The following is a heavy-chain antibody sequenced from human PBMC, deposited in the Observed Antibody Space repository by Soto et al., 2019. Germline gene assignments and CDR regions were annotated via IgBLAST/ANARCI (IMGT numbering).Heavy chain of an antibody. V-gene: IGHV3-48*01. CDR1: GFTFSSYS. D-gene: IGHD6-13*01. J-gene: IGHJ4*02. CDR3: ARDTIADFDY. Sequence: EVQLVESGGGLVQPGGSLRLSCAASGFTFSSYSMNWVRQAPGKGLEWVSYISSSSSTIYYADSVKGRFTISRDKAKNSLYLQMNSLRAEDTAVYYCARDTIADFDYWGQGTLVTVSS. CDR2: ISSSSSTI.